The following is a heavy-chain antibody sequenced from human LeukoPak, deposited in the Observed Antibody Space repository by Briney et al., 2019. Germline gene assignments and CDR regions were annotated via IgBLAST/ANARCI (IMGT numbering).Heavy chain of an antibody. J-gene: IGHJ3*02. CDR2: INTKTGNP. CDR3: AKYYSDFGAFDI. Sequence: ASVKVSCKASGYTFTGYYMHWVRQAPGQGPEWMGWINTKTGNPTYAQGFTGRFVFSLDTSVSTAYLQVSSLLTEDTAVYYCAKYYSDFGAFDIWGQGTMVVVSS. V-gene: IGHV7-4-1*02. D-gene: IGHD2/OR15-2a*01. CDR1: GYTFTGYY.